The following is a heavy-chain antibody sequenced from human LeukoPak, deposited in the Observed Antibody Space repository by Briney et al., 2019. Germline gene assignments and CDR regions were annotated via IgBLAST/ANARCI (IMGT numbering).Heavy chain of an antibody. D-gene: IGHD3-10*01. J-gene: IGHJ2*01. CDR1: GFTFSNAW. Sequence: GGSLRLSCAASGFTFSNAWMSWVRQAPGKGLEWVSVIYSGGSTYYADSVKGRFTISRHNSKNTLYLQMNSLRAEDTAVYYCAKYGSGSRYWYFDLWGGGTLVTVSS. CDR3: AKYGSGSRYWYFDL. CDR2: IYSGGST. V-gene: IGHV3-53*04.